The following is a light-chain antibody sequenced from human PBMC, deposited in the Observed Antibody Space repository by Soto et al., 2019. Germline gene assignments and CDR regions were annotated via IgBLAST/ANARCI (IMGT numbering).Light chain of an antibody. CDR2: GTS. Sequence: ETVLTQSPGTLSLSPGERATLSCRASQSVTSNYLAWYQQKPGQAPRLLIFGTSGRATGIPDRFSASGSGTDFTLTISRLEPEDVAVYYCQLYGPSLTWPFGQGTKVDIK. CDR3: QLYGPSLTWP. J-gene: IGKJ1*01. CDR1: QSVTSNY. V-gene: IGKV3-20*01.